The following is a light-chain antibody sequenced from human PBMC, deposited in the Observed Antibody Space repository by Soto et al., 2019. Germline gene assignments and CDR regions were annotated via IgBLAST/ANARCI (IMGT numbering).Light chain of an antibody. CDR1: QSVRNY. CDR3: QHRMNWPLT. Sequence: EIVLTQSPATLSLSPGETATLSCRASQSVRNYLAWYQQKPGQAPRLLIYDASNRATGIPARFSGTGSETDFTLTISSLEPEDFAIYYCQHRMNWPLTFGQGTRLEI. V-gene: IGKV3-11*01. J-gene: IGKJ5*01. CDR2: DAS.